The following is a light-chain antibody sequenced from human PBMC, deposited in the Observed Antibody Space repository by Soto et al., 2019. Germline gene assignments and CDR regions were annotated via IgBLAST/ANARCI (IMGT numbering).Light chain of an antibody. CDR3: QQYNNWPPSIT. J-gene: IGKJ5*01. V-gene: IGKV1-5*01. CDR1: QSLSSR. CDR2: DAS. Sequence: DIQMTQSPSSLSASVGDRVTITCRASQSLSSRLAWYQQKPGKAPELLIYDASSLKSGVPSRFSGSESGTEFTLTISSLQSEDFAVYYCQQYNNWPPSITFGQGGRLEIK.